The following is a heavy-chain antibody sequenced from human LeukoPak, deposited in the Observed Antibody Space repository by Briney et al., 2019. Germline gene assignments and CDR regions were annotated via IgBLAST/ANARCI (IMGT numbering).Heavy chain of an antibody. CDR1: GGSISSYY. D-gene: IGHD4-17*01. Sequence: SETLSLTCTVSGGSISSYYWSWIRQPPGKGLEWIGYIYYSGSTNYNPSLKSRVTISVDTSKNQFSLKLSSVTAADTAAYYCAREPGLRKTSYYGMDVWGQGTTVTVSS. CDR3: AREPGLRKTSYYGMDV. J-gene: IGHJ6*02. V-gene: IGHV4-59*01. CDR2: IYYSGST.